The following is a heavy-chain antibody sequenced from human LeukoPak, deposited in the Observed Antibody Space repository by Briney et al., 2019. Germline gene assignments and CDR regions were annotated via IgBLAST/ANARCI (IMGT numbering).Heavy chain of an antibody. V-gene: IGHV1-18*01. CDR2: ISAYNGNT. D-gene: IGHD6-19*01. Sequence: ASVKVSCKASGYTFTSYGISWVRQAPGQGLEGMGWISAYNGNTNYAQKLQGRVTMTTDTSTSTAYMELRSLRSDDTAVYYCARDRGSGWYVYFDLWGRGTLVTVSS. CDR1: GYTFTSYG. CDR3: ARDRGSGWYVYFDL. J-gene: IGHJ2*01.